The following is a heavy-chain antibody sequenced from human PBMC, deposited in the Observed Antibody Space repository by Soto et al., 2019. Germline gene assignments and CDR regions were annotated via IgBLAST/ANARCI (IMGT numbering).Heavy chain of an antibody. CDR3: AKDLRASESGSYSSSSLDYYYGMDV. J-gene: IGHJ6*02. D-gene: IGHD6-6*01. CDR2: ISGSGGST. CDR1: GFTFSSYA. Sequence: GGSLRLSCAASGFTFSSYAMSWVRQAPGKGLEWVSAISGSGGSTYYADSVKGRFTISRDNSKNTLYLQMNSLRAEDTAVYYCAKDLRASESGSYSSSSLDYYYGMDVWGQGTTVTVSS. V-gene: IGHV3-23*01.